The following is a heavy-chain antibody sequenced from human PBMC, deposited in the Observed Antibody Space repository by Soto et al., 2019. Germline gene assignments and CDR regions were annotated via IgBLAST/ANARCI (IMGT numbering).Heavy chain of an antibody. CDR1: GFSFRNFW. J-gene: IGHJ6*02. CDR3: ARAIGYYGIDV. V-gene: IGHV3-74*01. CDR2: INSDGSST. D-gene: IGHD3-22*01. Sequence: GGALRLSCSASGFSFRNFWMHWVRQAPGMGLVWVSHINSDGSSTTYADSVKGRFTISRDNAKNTLYLQMNSLRAEDTAVYYCARAIGYYGIDVWGQGTTVTV.